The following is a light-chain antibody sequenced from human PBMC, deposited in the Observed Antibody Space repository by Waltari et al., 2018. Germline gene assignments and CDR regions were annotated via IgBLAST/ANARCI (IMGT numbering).Light chain of an antibody. Sequence: QVTQSPSSVSASVGDTVTITCRANQDILTLLVWNQQKAGKAPKLLIYSASTLQDGVPSRFSGSGSGTEFTLTIDSLQPEDFATYYCEQVHSFPITFGGGTKVEIK. V-gene: IGKV1D-12*01. CDR1: QDILTL. CDR3: EQVHSFPIT. CDR2: SAS. J-gene: IGKJ4*01.